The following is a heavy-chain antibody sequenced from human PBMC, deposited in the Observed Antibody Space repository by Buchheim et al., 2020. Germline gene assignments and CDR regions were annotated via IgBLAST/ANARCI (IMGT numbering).Heavy chain of an antibody. Sequence: QVQLQESGPGLVKPSQTLSLTCTVSGGSISSGSYYWSWIRQPAGKGLEWIGRIYTSGSTNHNPSLKRRVTISVDTSKNQLSLKLSSVTAADTDVYYCARGGIVVVVAATSFYYYYGMDVWGQGTT. V-gene: IGHV4-61*02. D-gene: IGHD2-15*01. J-gene: IGHJ6*02. CDR1: GGSISSGSYY. CDR2: IYTSGST. CDR3: ARGGIVVVVAATSFYYYYGMDV.